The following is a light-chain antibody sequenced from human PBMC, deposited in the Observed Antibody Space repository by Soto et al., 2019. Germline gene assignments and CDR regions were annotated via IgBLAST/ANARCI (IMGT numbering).Light chain of an antibody. J-gene: IGKJ1*01. Sequence: DIVMTQSPLSLPVTPGEPASISCRSSQSLLHSNGYNYLDWYLQKPGQSPPLLIYLGSNRASGVPDRFSGSGSGTDFTLKISRVEADDVGVYYCMQALQTLGTFGQGTKVEIK. CDR2: LGS. CDR1: QSLLHSNGYNY. CDR3: MQALQTLGT. V-gene: IGKV2-28*01.